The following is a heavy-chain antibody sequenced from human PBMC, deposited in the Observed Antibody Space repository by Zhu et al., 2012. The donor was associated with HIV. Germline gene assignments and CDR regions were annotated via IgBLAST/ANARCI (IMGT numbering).Heavy chain of an antibody. V-gene: IGHV4-4*03. CDR3: ARGFPIFDTSGYYFDY. Sequence: QVQLQESGPRLVKPPGTLSLTCAVSGDSISSYSWWSWVRQSPGKGLEWIGEIYHSGSTNYNPSLKSRVTISVDKSKHQFSLKLNSVTAADTAVYYCARGFPIFDTSGYYFDYWGQGTLVTVSS. CDR1: GDSISSYSW. D-gene: IGHD3-22*01. CDR2: IYHSGST. J-gene: IGHJ4*02.